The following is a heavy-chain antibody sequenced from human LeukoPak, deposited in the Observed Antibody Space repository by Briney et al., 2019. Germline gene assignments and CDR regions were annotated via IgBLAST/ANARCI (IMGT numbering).Heavy chain of an antibody. J-gene: IGHJ3*02. CDR3: ARSPEFHGAFDI. V-gene: IGHV4-61*02. CDR2: IYTSGST. CDR1: GGSISSGSYY. D-gene: IGHD3-10*01. Sequence: PSETLSLTCTVSGGSISSGSYYWSWIRQPAGTGLEWIGRIYTSGSTNYNPSLKSRVTISVDTSKNQFSLKLSSVTAADTAVYYRARSPEFHGAFDIWGQGTMVTVSS.